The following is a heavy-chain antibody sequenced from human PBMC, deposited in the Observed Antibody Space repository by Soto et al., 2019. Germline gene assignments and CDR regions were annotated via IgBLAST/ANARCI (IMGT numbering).Heavy chain of an antibody. CDR2: IYRTGST. D-gene: IGHD3-3*01. Sequence: SETLSLTCTVSGGSISTYYWNRIRQSPGKGLEWIGYIYRTGSTHYNPSLNGRVAISLDTSRNKFSLKLNSVTAADTAVYFCARQIGDDPFDIWGQGTMVTVSS. CDR3: ARQIGDDPFDI. CDR1: GGSISTYY. J-gene: IGHJ3*02. V-gene: IGHV4-59*01.